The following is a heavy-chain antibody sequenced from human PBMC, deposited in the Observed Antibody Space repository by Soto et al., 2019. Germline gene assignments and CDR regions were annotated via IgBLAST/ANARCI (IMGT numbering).Heavy chain of an antibody. J-gene: IGHJ4*02. Sequence: GMSLRLSCAAAGFTFSSYAMSWVRQAPGKGLEWVSGISGSGGSTYYADSVKGRFTISRDNSKNTLYLQMNSLRAEDTAVYYCEKDPFRGPFDYWGQGTLVTGSS. CDR3: EKDPFRGPFDY. CDR2: ISGSGGST. CDR1: GFTFSSYA. V-gene: IGHV3-23*01. D-gene: IGHD3-10*01.